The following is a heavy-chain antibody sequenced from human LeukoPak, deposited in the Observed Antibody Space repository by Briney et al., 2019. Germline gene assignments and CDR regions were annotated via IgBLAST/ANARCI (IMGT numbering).Heavy chain of an antibody. CDR1: GASIRSGDYY. CDR3: ARDCSGGSCYGAFDI. Sequence: PSGTLSLTCTVSGASIRSGDYYWSWIRQPPGKGLEWIGYIYDSGSTYYNPSLKSRITISVDTSENRFSLKLSSVTATDTAVYYCARDCSGGSCYGAFDIWGQGTMVTVSS. D-gene: IGHD2-15*01. V-gene: IGHV4-30-4*01. CDR2: IYDSGST. J-gene: IGHJ3*02.